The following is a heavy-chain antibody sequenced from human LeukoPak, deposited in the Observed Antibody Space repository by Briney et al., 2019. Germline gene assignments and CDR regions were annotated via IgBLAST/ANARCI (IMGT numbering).Heavy chain of an antibody. CDR2: INPNSGGT. D-gene: IGHD3-10*01. CDR3: ARVSPGSTMVRGVRAFDY. CDR1: GYTFTGYY. Sequence: LVASVKVSCKASGYTFTGYYMHWVRQAPGQGLEWMGWINPNSGGTNYAQKFQGRVTMTRDTSISTAYMELSRLRSDDTAVYYCARVSPGSTMVRGVRAFDYWGQGTLVTVSS. J-gene: IGHJ4*02. V-gene: IGHV1-2*03.